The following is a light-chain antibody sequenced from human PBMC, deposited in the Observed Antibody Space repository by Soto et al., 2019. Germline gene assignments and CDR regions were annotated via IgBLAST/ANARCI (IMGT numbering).Light chain of an antibody. CDR3: QQYGSART. Sequence: LTQYPPPLSVSPGDSASLSCRASPRVSRSYLAWYQQKPGQAPRLLYDGATSRATGIPDRVSGRGAGKDFLLTSSRLEPDDFAVYYSQQYGSARTFGQGTKVEI. V-gene: IGKV3-20*01. CDR1: PRVSRSY. CDR2: GAT. J-gene: IGKJ1*01.